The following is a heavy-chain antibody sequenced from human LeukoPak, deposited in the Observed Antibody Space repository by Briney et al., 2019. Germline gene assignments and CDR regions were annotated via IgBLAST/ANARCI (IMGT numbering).Heavy chain of an antibody. CDR2: INSDGGSQ. V-gene: IGHV3-74*01. CDR3: ARRIQGMAPYYFDY. Sequence: PGGSLRLSCTASGFTFSSYGMHWVRQAPGKGLVWVSRINSDGGSQSYADSVKGRFTISRDNAKNTLYLQMNSLRAEDTAVYYCARRIQGMAPYYFDYWGQGTLVTVSS. J-gene: IGHJ4*02. CDR1: GFTFSSYG. D-gene: IGHD5-24*01.